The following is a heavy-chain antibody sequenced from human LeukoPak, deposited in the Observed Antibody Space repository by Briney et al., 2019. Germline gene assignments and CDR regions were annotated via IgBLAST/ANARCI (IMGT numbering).Heavy chain of an antibody. D-gene: IGHD3-10*01. J-gene: IGHJ4*02. CDR2: INPSGGST. V-gene: IGHV1-46*01. CDR3: ATGPTMVRGVSDY. CDR1: GYTFTSYY. Sequence: GASVKVSCKASGYTFTSYYMHWVRQAPGQGLEWMGIINPSGGSTSYAQKFQGRVTMTRDMSTSTDYMELSSLRSEDTAVYYCATGPTMVRGVSDYWGQGTLVTVSS.